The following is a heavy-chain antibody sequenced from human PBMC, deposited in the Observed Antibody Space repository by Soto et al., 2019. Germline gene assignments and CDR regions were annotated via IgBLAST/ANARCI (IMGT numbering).Heavy chain of an antibody. CDR1: GGSISSGDYY. D-gene: IGHD3-10*01. CDR2: IYTSGST. CDR3: AREWVHYYGSGSPSGDWFDP. Sequence: KTSETLSLTCTVSGGSISSGDYYWSWIRQPAGKGLEWIGRIYTSGSTNYNPSLKSRVTMSVDTSKNQFSLKLSSVTAADTAVYYCAREWVHYYGSGSPSGDWFDPWGQGTLVTVSS. V-gene: IGHV4-61*02. J-gene: IGHJ5*02.